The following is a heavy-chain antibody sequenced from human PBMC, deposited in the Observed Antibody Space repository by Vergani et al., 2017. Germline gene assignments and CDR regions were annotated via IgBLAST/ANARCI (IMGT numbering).Heavy chain of an antibody. CDR1: GGSISSGGYY. V-gene: IGHV4-31*03. D-gene: IGHD3-22*01. CDR3: ARSEVGSGYYYVNPFDAFDI. Sequence: QVQLQESGPGLVKPSQTLSLPCTVSGGSISSGGYYWSWIRQHPGKGLEWIGYIYYSGSTYYNPSLKSRVTISVDTSKNQFSLKLSSVTAADTAVYYCARSEVGSGYYYVNPFDAFDIWGQGTMVTVSS. J-gene: IGHJ3*02. CDR2: IYYSGST.